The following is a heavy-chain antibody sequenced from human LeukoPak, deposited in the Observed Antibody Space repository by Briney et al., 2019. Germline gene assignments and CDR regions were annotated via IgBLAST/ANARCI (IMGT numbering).Heavy chain of an antibody. V-gene: IGHV3-48*02. CDR3: AREAWQQLVPGY. CDR1: GFTFSSYS. CDR2: ISTSSSTI. J-gene: IGHJ4*02. D-gene: IGHD6-13*01. Sequence: GGSLRLSCAASGFTFSSYSMNWVRQAPGKGLEWVSYISTSSSTIYYADPVKGRFTVSRDNAKNSLYLQMNSLRDEDTAMYYCAREAWQQLVPGYWGQGTLVTVSS.